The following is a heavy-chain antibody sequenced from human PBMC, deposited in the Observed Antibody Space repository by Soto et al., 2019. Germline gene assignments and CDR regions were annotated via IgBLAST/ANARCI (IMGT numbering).Heavy chain of an antibody. CDR3: ARDSCTIFGVVMPTGYYYYGMDV. CDR1: GGSISSYD. D-gene: IGHD3-3*01. CDR2: IYYSRST. V-gene: IGHV4-59*01. Sequence: PSETLSLTCTVSGGSISSYDWSWIRQPPGKGLEWIGYIYYSRSTNYNPSLKSRVTISVDTSKNQFSPKLSSVTAADTAVYYCARDSCTIFGVVMPTGYYYYGMDVWGQGTTVTVSS. J-gene: IGHJ6*02.